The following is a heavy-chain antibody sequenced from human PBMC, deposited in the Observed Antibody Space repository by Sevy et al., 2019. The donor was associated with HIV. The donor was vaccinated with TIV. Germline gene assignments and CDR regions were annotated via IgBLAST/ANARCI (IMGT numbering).Heavy chain of an antibody. Sequence: QLGGSLRLSCAASGFTFSSYAMNWVRQAPGKGLEWVSSIFGDGDITYYADSVKGRFTISRDKSKNTLYLQMHSLRAEDTAVYYCAGGRYDSSGSFDAFDIWGQGTMVTVSS. CDR3: AGGRYDSSGSFDAFDI. CDR2: IFGDGDIT. J-gene: IGHJ3*02. CDR1: GFTFSSYA. D-gene: IGHD3-22*01. V-gene: IGHV3-23*01.